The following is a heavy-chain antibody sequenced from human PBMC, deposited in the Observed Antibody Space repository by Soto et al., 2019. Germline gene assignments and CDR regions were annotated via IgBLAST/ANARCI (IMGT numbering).Heavy chain of an antibody. CDR1: GYTFTNYG. CDR3: ARGGRSCAAEFYQH. Sequence: QVQLVQSGAEVKKPGASVKVSCKASGYTFTNYGINCERQAPGQGPEWMGWINGYNGETKYAQSLHGRGTMTTDTSTGTADMELRSLVSDGTAVYYCARGGRSCAAEFYQHWGQGTLVLLSS. J-gene: IGHJ1*01. V-gene: IGHV1-18*01. D-gene: IGHD3-16*01. CDR2: INGYNGET.